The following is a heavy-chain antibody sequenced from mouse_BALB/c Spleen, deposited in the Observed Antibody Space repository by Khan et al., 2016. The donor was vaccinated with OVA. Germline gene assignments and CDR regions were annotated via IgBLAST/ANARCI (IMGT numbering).Heavy chain of an antibody. Sequence: VQLVESGAELARPGASLKMSCKASGYTFTSYTIHWIKLGPGQVLAWIGYINPSNGYTNYNQKFKDKATLTAAKSSTTAYMQLSSLTSDDSAVYNCVRDGAYHRNDGWFAYWGQGTLVTVSA. J-gene: IGHJ3*01. V-gene: IGHV1-4*01. CDR2: INPSNGYT. CDR1: GYTFTSYT. CDR3: VRDGAYHRNDGWFAY. D-gene: IGHD2-14*01.